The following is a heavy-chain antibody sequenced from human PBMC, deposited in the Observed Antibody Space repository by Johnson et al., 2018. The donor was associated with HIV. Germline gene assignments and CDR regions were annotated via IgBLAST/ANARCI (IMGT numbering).Heavy chain of an antibody. CDR3: ARGQQDMGAGAFDI. Sequence: MLLVESGGGLVKPGGSLRLSCAASGFTFSNYDMHWVRQPTGKGLEWVSGIGTAGDTYYAVSVKGRFTISRGNAKNSLHLQRNSLRAGDTAVYYCARGQQDMGAGAFDIWGQGTMVTVSS. CDR2: IGTAGDT. D-gene: IGHD3-16*01. CDR1: GFTFSNYD. V-gene: IGHV3-13*01. J-gene: IGHJ3*02.